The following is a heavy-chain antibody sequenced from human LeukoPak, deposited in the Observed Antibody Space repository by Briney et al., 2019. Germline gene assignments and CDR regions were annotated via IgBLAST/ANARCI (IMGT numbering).Heavy chain of an antibody. CDR2: INPNSGGT. Sequence: GASVKVSCKASGYTFTGYYMHWVRQAPGQGLEWMGWINPNSGGTNYAQKFQGRVIMTRDTSISTAYMELCRLRSDDTAVYYCARDRVERNWFDPWGQGTLVTVSS. CDR3: ARDRVERNWFDP. J-gene: IGHJ5*02. V-gene: IGHV1-2*02. CDR1: GYTFTGYY. D-gene: IGHD5-24*01.